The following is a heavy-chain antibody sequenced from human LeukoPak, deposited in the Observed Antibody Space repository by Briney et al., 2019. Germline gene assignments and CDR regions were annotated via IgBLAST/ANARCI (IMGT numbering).Heavy chain of an antibody. CDR3: GRGYYNNYYFDY. Sequence: SETLSLTCAVDGGSLSGYYWSWIRQPPGKGLEWIGEINYSGDTSYNPSLKSRVTISVDTSKDQFSLTVRSVTAADTAVYLCGRGYYNNYYFDYWGQGPLVTVSS. J-gene: IGHJ4*02. CDR1: GGSLSGYY. V-gene: IGHV4-34*01. CDR2: INYSGDT. D-gene: IGHD4-11*01.